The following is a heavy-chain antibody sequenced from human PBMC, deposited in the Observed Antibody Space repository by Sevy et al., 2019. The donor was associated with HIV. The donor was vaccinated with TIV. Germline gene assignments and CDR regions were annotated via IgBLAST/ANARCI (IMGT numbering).Heavy chain of an antibody. J-gene: IGHJ4*02. Sequence: GGSLRLCCTASGFTFGDYCMSWVRQAPGKGLEWVAFLKSDVYGGTVDHAASVRGRFVISRADSKTIAYLQMNDLKTEDTGVYYCTRWKAAQSIFDYWGQGALVTVSS. CDR2: LKSDVYGGTV. CDR3: TRWKAAQSIFDY. CDR1: GFTFGDYC. V-gene: IGHV3-49*04. D-gene: IGHD6-13*01.